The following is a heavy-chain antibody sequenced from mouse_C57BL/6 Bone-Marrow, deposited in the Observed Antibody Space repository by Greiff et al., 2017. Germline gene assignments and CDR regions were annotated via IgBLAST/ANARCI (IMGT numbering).Heavy chain of an antibody. J-gene: IGHJ2*01. CDR1: GYTFTSYW. Sequence: VQLQQSGTVLARPGASVKMSCKTSGYTFTSYWMHWVKQRPGQGLEWIGAIYPGNSDTSYNQKFKGKAKLTAVTSASTAYMELSSLTNEDSAGYYWTRKDHYYGSYIDYWGQGTTLTVSS. CDR2: IYPGNSDT. V-gene: IGHV1-5*01. D-gene: IGHD1-2*01. CDR3: TRKDHYYGSYIDY.